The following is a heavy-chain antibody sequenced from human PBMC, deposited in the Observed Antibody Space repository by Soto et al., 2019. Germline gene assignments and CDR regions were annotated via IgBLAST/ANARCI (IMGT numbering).Heavy chain of an antibody. D-gene: IGHD6-13*01. CDR2: IIPIFDTT. Sequence: QVQLVQSEAEVKKPGSSVKVSCKASGGTFTSYAISWVRQAPGQGLDWMGGIIPIFDTTNYAQKFQGRVTITADESTGTAYLELSSLRSEDTAVYYFARNRCSSWLYGMDVWGQGTTVTVSS. V-gene: IGHV1-69*01. J-gene: IGHJ6*02. CDR3: ARNRCSSWLYGMDV. CDR1: GGTFTSYA.